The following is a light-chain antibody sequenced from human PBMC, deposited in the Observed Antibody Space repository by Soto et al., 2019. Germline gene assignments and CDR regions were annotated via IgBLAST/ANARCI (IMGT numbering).Light chain of an antibody. CDR2: DAS. Sequence: DIQVTQSPSSLSASVGDRVTITCPASDDIINSLNWYQQKPGKAPKLLIHDASILQPGVPSRFRGSGFGTEFTLTISGLQPDDFATYFCQLHDDFSHATFGQGTKVDIK. CDR3: QLHDDFSHAT. CDR1: DDIINS. V-gene: IGKV1-33*01. J-gene: IGKJ2*01.